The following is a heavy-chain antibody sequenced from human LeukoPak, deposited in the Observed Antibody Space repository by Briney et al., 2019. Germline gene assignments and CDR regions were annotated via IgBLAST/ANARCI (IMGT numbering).Heavy chain of an antibody. CDR3: AKDTVRGDGYWEFDY. CDR1: GFTFSNAW. V-gene: IGHV3-23*01. D-gene: IGHD2-21*01. CDR2: ILQSGGDR. Sequence: GGSLRLSCAASGFTFSNAWMSWVRQAPGKGLEWVSGILQSGGDRYYSDSVKGRFTVSRDNSKNTLYLQMNSLRVDDTAIYYCAKDTVRGDGYWEFDYWGQGTLVTVSS. J-gene: IGHJ4*02.